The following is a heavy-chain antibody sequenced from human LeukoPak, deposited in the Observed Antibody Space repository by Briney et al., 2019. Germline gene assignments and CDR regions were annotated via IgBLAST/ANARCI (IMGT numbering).Heavy chain of an antibody. Sequence: ASVKVSCKASGYSFTDYYMHWVRQAPGQGLEWMGWINPNRGGTNFAQKFQGRVTMTRDTSITTAYMELSRLRSDDTAVYYCARDRREVSYYGSGTFKFGENYFDYWGQGTLLTVSS. J-gene: IGHJ4*02. CDR1: GYSFTDYY. CDR3: ARDRREVSYYGSGTFKFGENYFDY. V-gene: IGHV1-2*02. D-gene: IGHD3-10*01. CDR2: INPNRGGT.